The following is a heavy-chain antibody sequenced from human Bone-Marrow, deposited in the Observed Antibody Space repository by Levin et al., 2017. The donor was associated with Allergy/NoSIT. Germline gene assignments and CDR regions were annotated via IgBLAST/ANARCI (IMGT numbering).Heavy chain of an antibody. CDR2: VNTDDEKT. J-gene: IGHJ4*02. Sequence: GESLKISCEASGYIFTSYGISWVRQAPGRGLEWMGWVNTDDEKTQYAHKFQGRLTLGIDRSTNTAYMDLRSLRPDDTAMYYCARSLPGKLAVGTFDHWGQGTLITVSS. D-gene: IGHD6-13*01. V-gene: IGHV1-18*01. CDR1: GYIFTSYG. CDR3: ARSLPGKLAVGTFDH.